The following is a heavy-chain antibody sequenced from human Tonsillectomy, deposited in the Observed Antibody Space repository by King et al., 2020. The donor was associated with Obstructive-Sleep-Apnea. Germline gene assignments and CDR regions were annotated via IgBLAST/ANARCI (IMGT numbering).Heavy chain of an antibody. CDR2: IKQDGSEK. CDR1: GFTFSSYW. D-gene: IGHD3-3*01. CDR3: ARLWSVYSMDV. J-gene: IGHJ6*02. V-gene: IGHV3-7*03. Sequence: VQLVESGGGLVQPGGSLRLSCGTSGFTFSSYWMSWVRQAPGKGLEWVAYIKQDGSEKYYVDSLKGRLTMSRDNAKNSLYLQMNSLRAEDTAVYDCARLWSVYSMDVWGQATTVTVSS.